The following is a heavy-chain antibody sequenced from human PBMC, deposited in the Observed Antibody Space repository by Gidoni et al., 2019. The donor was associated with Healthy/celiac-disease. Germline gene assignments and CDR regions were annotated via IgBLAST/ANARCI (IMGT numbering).Heavy chain of an antibody. CDR1: GFPLSSYG. D-gene: IGHD4-17*01. Sequence: EVQLLESGGGLVQLGGSLRFSCAAPGFPLSSYGMSWVRPSPGKGLEWVSAISGSGGSTYYADSVKVRFTISRDNSKNTLYLQMNSLRAEDTAVYYCAKDGTHDYGDYGTRAWGQGTLVTVSS. CDR3: AKDGTHDYGDYGTRA. J-gene: IGHJ4*02. CDR2: ISGSGGST. V-gene: IGHV3-23*01.